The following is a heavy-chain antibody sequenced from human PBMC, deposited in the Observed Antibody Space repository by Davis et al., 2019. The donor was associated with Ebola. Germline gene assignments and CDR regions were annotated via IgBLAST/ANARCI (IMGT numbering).Heavy chain of an antibody. CDR3: TTYYYGSGSFYLADY. CDR1: GFSFSNTW. Sequence: GESLKISCAASGFSFSNTWMSWVRQAPGKGLEWVGRIKSNPGGGTTDYAAPVKGRFTISRDDSINSLYLQMNRLETEDTAVYYCTTYYYGSGSFYLADYWGRGTLVTVSS. V-gene: IGHV3-15*01. J-gene: IGHJ4*02. D-gene: IGHD3-10*01. CDR2: IKSNPGGGTT.